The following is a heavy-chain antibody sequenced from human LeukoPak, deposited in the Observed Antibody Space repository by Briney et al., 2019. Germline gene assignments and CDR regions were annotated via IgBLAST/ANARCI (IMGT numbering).Heavy chain of an antibody. Sequence: SVKVSCKASGGTFSSYAISWVRQAPGQGLEWMGRIIPILGIANYAQKFQGRVTITADKSTSTAYMELSSLRSEDTAVYYCARSPMIVVVITQGDWFDPWGQGTLVTASS. J-gene: IGHJ5*02. D-gene: IGHD3-22*01. CDR2: IIPILGIA. CDR1: GGTFSSYA. V-gene: IGHV1-69*04. CDR3: ARSPMIVVVITQGDWFDP.